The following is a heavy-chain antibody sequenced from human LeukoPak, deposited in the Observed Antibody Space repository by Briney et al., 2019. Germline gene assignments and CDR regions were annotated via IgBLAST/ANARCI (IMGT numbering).Heavy chain of an antibody. CDR2: ISGDGGST. Sequence: GGSLRLSCAASGFTFDDYAMHWVRQAPGKGLEWVSLISGDGGSTYYADSVKGRFTISRDNSKNSLYLQMNSLRTEDTALYYCAKGIAAAGTGEYYYYYYGMDVWGQGTTGAGSS. V-gene: IGHV3-43*02. CDR1: GFTFDDYA. CDR3: AKGIAAAGTGEYYYYYYGMDV. J-gene: IGHJ6*02. D-gene: IGHD6-13*01.